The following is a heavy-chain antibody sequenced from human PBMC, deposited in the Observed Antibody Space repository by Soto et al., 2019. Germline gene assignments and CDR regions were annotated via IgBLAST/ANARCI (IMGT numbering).Heavy chain of an antibody. V-gene: IGHV1-69*01. CDR2: IIPIFGTA. CDR3: AFSGYCSSTSCPRFDY. CDR1: GGTFSSYA. Sequence: QVQLVQSGAEVKKPGSSVKVSCKASGGTFSSYAISWVRQAPGQGLEWMGGIIPIFGTANYAQKFQGRVKITADESTSTAYMELSSLRSEDTAVYYCAFSGYCSSTSCPRFDYWGQGTLVTVSS. J-gene: IGHJ4*02. D-gene: IGHD2-2*01.